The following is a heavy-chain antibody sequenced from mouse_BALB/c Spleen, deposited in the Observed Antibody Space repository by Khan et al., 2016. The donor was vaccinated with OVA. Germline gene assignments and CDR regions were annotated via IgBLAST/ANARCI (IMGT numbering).Heavy chain of an antibody. CDR3: ARTARIKY. CDR2: ISYSGST. Sequence: VQLKEPGPGLVKPSQSLFLTCTVTGYSITSGYGWNWIRQFPGNKLEWMGYISYSGSTNYHPSLKSRISITRDTSKNQFFLQLNSVATEDTATYYCARTARIKYWGQGTTLTVSS. V-gene: IGHV3-2*02. D-gene: IGHD1-2*01. J-gene: IGHJ2*01. CDR1: GYSITSGYG.